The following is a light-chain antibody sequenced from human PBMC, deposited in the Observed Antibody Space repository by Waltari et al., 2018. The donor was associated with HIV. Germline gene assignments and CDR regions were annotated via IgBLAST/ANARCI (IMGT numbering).Light chain of an antibody. J-gene: IGLJ3*02. CDR2: LNSDGSH. CDR3: QTWDTGPWV. V-gene: IGLV4-69*01. CDR1: SAHHTYA. Sequence: HLILTQSPSASSSLGASVKLPCTLTSAHHTYAPPYHHPQPAKGPRFSMKLNSDGSHNKGDGIPDRFSGSSSGAERYLTISSLQSEDEAHYYCQTWDTGPWVFGGGTKLTVL.